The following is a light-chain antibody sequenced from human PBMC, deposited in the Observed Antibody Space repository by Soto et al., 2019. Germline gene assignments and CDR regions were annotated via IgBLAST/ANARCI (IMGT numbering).Light chain of an antibody. Sequence: VMTQSPATLSVSPGERATLSCRASQSVNSNLAWYQQKPGQAPRLLIFGASTRATGIPARFSGSGSGTEFTLTTSSLQYEDFAVYYCQHYHNWPPWTFGQGTKVEI. CDR2: GAS. CDR1: QSVNSN. V-gene: IGKV3-15*01. J-gene: IGKJ1*01. CDR3: QHYHNWPPWT.